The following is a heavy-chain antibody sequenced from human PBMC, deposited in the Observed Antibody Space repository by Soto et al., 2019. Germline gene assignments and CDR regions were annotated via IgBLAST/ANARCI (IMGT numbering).Heavy chain of an antibody. Sequence: GASVKVSCKASGYTFTGYYMHWVRQAPGQGLEWMGWINPNSGGTNYAQKFQGRVTMTRDTSISPAYMELSRLRSDDTAVYYCARGFFDGILTGYSPTDYWGQGTLVTVSS. V-gene: IGHV1-2*02. J-gene: IGHJ4*02. CDR2: INPNSGGT. D-gene: IGHD3-9*01. CDR3: ARGFFDGILTGYSPTDY. CDR1: GYTFTGYY.